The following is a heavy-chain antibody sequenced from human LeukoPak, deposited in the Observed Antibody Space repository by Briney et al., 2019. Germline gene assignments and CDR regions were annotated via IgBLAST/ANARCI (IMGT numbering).Heavy chain of an antibody. CDR3: AGRLVGSGGRFDY. Sequence: SETLSLTCAVSGGAISSTNCWKCVRQPPGKGLEWIGEIYHSGSTNYNPSLKSRVTISEDKSKNQFSLRLSSVSAADTAVYYCAGRLVGSGGRFDYWGQGTLVTVSS. CDR1: GGAISSTNC. D-gene: IGHD2-15*01. CDR2: IYHSGST. J-gene: IGHJ4*02. V-gene: IGHV4-4*02.